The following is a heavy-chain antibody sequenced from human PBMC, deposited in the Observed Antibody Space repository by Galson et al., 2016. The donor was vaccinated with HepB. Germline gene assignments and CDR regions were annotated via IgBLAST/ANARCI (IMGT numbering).Heavy chain of an antibody. J-gene: IGHJ5*02. CDR2: INAGNGNT. D-gene: IGHD3-9*01. CDR3: ARPYYEIWTGQNWFDP. V-gene: IGHV1-3*01. Sequence: SVKVSCKASGYTFSKYGLHWVRQAPGQRLEWLGVINAGNGNTEYSSEFQGRVTITRDTSATTVSLELSSMISADTAVYYCARPYYEIWTGQNWFDPWGQGTLVTVSS. CDR1: GYTFSKYG.